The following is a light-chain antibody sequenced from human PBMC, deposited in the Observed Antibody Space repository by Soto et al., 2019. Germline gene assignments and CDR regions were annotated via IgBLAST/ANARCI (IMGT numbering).Light chain of an antibody. J-gene: IGLJ1*01. V-gene: IGLV2-14*01. Sequence: QSVLTQPDSVSGSTGQSISISCTVTSSVVGGYNLVSWYQLHPGKAPKLLIYQVSAWPSGVSNRFSGSESGNTASLTIFELKSEDDADYDCSSHTPRSTLDVFGNGKKETVL. CDR1: SSVVGGYNL. CDR2: QVS. CDR3: SSHTPRSTLDV.